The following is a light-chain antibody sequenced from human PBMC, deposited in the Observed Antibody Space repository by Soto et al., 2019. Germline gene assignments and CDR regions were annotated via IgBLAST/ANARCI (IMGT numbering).Light chain of an antibody. CDR1: LSVDTK. J-gene: IGKJ4*02. CDR3: QQRSNWPTLK. Sequence: ETVLTQSTATLSLSPGERATLSCRATLSVDTKLVWYQQRPGQAPRLLIYDASNRATGIPARFSGSGSGTDFTLSIRLLESRESAVYSYQQRSNWPTLKFGGGNKVEIK. CDR2: DAS. V-gene: IGKV3-11*01.